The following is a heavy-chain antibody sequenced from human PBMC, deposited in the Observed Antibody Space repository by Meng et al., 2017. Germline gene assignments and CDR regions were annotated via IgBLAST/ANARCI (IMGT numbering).Heavy chain of an antibody. J-gene: IGHJ4*02. CDR1: GDTVSSDSAA. D-gene: IGHD3-10*02. Sequence: QLKKSGPGLMKPSRTLSLTCAISGDTVSSDSAAWNWIRQSPSRGLEWLGRTYYRSKWYNDFAVSVKSRIIINPDTSKNHFSLQRNSVTPEDTAVYYCASGWSMFQSWGQGTLVTVSS. V-gene: IGHV6-1*01. CDR2: TYYRSKWYN. CDR3: ASGWSMFQS.